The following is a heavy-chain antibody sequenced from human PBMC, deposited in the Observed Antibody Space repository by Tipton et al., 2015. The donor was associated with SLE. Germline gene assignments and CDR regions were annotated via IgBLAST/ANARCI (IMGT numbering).Heavy chain of an antibody. CDR3: ARYVSGVAVEGTDAFDI. V-gene: IGHV1-8*02. J-gene: IGHJ3*02. D-gene: IGHD6-19*01. Sequence: QSGPEVKKPGASVRVSSKASAYTLTNYAINCVRQAPGQGLEWMGWMNLTSLAQAMHRSSRAHLHAHSCVEVSGLRSEDTAVYYCARYVSGVAVEGTDAFDIWGQGTMVTVSP. CDR2: MNLTSLA. CDR1: AYTLTNYA.